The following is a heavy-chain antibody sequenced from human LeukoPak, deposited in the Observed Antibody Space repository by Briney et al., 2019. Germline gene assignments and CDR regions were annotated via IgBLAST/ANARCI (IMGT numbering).Heavy chain of an antibody. J-gene: IGHJ6*03. CDR2: ISYDGSDK. V-gene: IGHV3-30*04. D-gene: IGHD5-12*01. CDR3: ARSLATSYYYMDV. Sequence: GRSLRLSCAASGFTFSKYAMHWVRQAPGKGLEWVAVISYDGSDKYYADSVKGRFTISRDNSKNTLYLQMNSLRAEDTAVYYCARSLATSYYYMDVWGKGTTVTVSS. CDR1: GFTFSKYA.